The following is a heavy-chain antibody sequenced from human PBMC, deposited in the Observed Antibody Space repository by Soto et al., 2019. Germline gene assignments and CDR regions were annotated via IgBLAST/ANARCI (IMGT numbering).Heavy chain of an antibody. V-gene: IGHV1-69*01. J-gene: IGHJ4*02. Sequence: QVQLVQSGAEVKKPGSSVKVSCKASGGTFSSHVFNWVRQAPGQGLEWMGGIMPIIGTANYAQEFQGRVTITADESTSPAYMELSSLRSEDTAVYYCARDLEFRDGNISHLDYWGQGTLVTVSS. D-gene: IGHD3-10*01. CDR2: IMPIIGTA. CDR3: ARDLEFRDGNISHLDY. CDR1: GGTFSSHV.